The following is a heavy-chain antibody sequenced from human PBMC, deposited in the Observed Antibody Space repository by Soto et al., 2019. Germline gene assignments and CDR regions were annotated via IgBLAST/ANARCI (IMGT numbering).Heavy chain of an antibody. J-gene: IGHJ4*02. D-gene: IGHD3-22*01. CDR2: IIPILGIA. CDR1: GGTFSSYT. CDR3: ARGRTYYDSSGYYPAYFDY. Sequence: SVKVSCKASGGTFSSYTISWVRQAPGQGLEWMGRIIPILGIANYAQKFQGRVTITADKSTSTAYMELSSLRSEDTAVYYCARGRTYYDSSGYYPAYFDYWGQGTLVTVSS. V-gene: IGHV1-69*02.